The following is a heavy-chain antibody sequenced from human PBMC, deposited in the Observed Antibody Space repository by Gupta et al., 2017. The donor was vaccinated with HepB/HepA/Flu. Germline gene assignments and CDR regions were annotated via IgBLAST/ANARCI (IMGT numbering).Heavy chain of an antibody. CDR2: IWYDGSNK. J-gene: IGHJ4*02. CDR1: GFTFSSYG. CDR3: ARDSSDYYDSSGYPGY. V-gene: IGHV3-33*01. D-gene: IGHD3-22*01. Sequence: QVQLVESGGGVVQPGRSLRLSCAASGFTFSSYGMHWVRQAPGKGLEWVAVIWYDGSNKYYADSVKGRFTISRDNSKNTLYLQMNSLRAEDTAVYYCARDSSDYYDSSGYPGYWGQGTLVTVSS.